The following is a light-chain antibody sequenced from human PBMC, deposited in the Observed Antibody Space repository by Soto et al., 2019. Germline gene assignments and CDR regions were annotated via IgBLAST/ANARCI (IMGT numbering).Light chain of an antibody. CDR3: QQRGDT. CDR2: DAS. V-gene: IGKV3-11*01. CDR1: QSVSLH. Sequence: PGERATLSCRASQSVSLHLAWYQQKPGQAPRLLIYDASNRATGTPTRFSGSGAGTDFTLTISSLEAEDFAVYYCQQRGDTFGPGTRLENK. J-gene: IGKJ5*01.